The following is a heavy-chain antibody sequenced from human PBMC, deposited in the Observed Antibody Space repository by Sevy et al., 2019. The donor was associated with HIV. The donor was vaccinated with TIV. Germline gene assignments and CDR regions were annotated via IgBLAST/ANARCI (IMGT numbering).Heavy chain of an antibody. CDR3: ARATGSSAGFDS. D-gene: IGHD2-15*01. CDR1: GGSISSGGYF. CDR2: MYHSGST. J-gene: IGHJ4*01. V-gene: IGHV4-31*03. Sequence: SETLSLTCTVSGGSISSGGYFWSWIRQHPGKGLEWIGYMYHSGSTYYNPSLKSRLSMSMDPSKNQFSLGMSTVTAADTAIYFCARATGSSAGFDSWGHGTVVTVSS.